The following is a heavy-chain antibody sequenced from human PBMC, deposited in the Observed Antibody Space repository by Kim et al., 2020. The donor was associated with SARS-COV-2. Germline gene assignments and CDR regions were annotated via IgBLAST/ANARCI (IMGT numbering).Heavy chain of an antibody. Sequence: GGSLRLSCAASGFTVSSNYMSWVRQAPGKGLEWVSVIYSGGSTYYADSVKGRFTISRHNSKNTLYLQMNSLRAEDTAVYYCAREGFVYGSGSYYTNYWGQGTLVTVSS. CDR1: GFTVSSNY. CDR3: AREGFVYGSGSYYTNY. CDR2: IYSGGST. D-gene: IGHD3-10*01. J-gene: IGHJ4*02. V-gene: IGHV3-53*04.